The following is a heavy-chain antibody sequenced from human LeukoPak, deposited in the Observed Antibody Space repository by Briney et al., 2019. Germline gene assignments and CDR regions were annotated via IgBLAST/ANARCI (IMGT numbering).Heavy chain of an antibody. CDR1: GFTFTTYW. CDR2: ISGSGTST. CDR3: AKVGKAARIIGTTSRYYYYYMDV. D-gene: IGHD1-20*01. V-gene: IGHV3-23*01. J-gene: IGHJ6*03. Sequence: HAGGSLRLSCEASGFTFTTYWLGWVRQAPGKGLEWVSTISGSGTSTYYADSVKGRFTISRDNSKNTLYLQMNSLRAEDTAVYYCAKVGKAARIIGTTSRYYYYYMDVWGKGTTVTISS.